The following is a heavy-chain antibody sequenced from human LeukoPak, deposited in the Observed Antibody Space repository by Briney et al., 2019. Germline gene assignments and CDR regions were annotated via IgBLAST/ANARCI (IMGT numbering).Heavy chain of an antibody. D-gene: IGHD6-19*01. Sequence: SQTLSLTCTVSGGSISSLNYHWTWIRQPAGKGLELIGRIYTSGSTNYSPSFKSRVTISIDTSKNQFSLKLSSVTAADTAVYYCAGDPGGSGPASWGPGTLVTVSS. CDR1: GGSISSLNYH. J-gene: IGHJ5*02. V-gene: IGHV4-61*02. CDR3: AGDPGGSGPAS. CDR2: IYTSGST.